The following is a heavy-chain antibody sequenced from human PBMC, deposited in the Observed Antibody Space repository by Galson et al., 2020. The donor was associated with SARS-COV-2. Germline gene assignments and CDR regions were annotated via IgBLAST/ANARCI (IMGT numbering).Heavy chain of an antibody. D-gene: IGHD5-12*01. CDR2: IKSDGSNK. Sequence: GGSLRLSCAASGLDFSTYWMHWAAQTQGKGLEWVSSIKSDGSNKTYADSVKGRFTIPSDNAKNTLYLRMNSLRSEDTALYYCAGAVAIWGQGTLVTVSS. CDR1: GLDFSTYW. CDR3: AGAVAI. V-gene: IGHV3-74*01. J-gene: IGHJ4*02.